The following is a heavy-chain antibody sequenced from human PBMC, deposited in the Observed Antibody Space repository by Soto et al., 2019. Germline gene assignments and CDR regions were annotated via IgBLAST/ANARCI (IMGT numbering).Heavy chain of an antibody. CDR1: GFTFSSYG. J-gene: IGHJ4*02. CDR3: AKESSKQELTGDLYYFDY. V-gene: IGHV3-30*18. CDR2: ISYDGSNK. D-gene: IGHD7-27*01. Sequence: GGSLRLSCAASGFTFSSYGMHWVRQAPGKGLEWVAVISYDGSNKYYADSVKGRFTISRDNSKNTLYLQMNSLRAEDTAVYYCAKESSKQELTGDLYYFDYWGQGTRVTVS.